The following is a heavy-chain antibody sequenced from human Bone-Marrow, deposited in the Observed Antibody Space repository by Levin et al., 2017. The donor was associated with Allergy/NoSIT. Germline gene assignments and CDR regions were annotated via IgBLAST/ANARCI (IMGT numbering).Heavy chain of an antibody. CDR2: IYFSGST. D-gene: IGHD5-12*01. CDR1: GGSISSGGYY. J-gene: IGHJ4*02. CDR3: ARQTQQLSGSDPFYFDY. Sequence: SQTLSLTCTVSGGSISSGGYYWSWIRQLPGKGLEWIGYIYFSGSTYYNPSLKSRVTISVDTSKNQFSLKLSSVTAADTAVYYCARQTQQLSGSDPFYFDYWGQGTLVTVSS. V-gene: IGHV4-31*03.